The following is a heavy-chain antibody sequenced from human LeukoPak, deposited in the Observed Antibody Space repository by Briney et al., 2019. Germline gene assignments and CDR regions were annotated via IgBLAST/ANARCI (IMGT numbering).Heavy chain of an antibody. CDR3: ARLPYQLLELAYYYYYYMDV. CDR2: IYTSGST. D-gene: IGHD2-2*01. CDR1: GGSISSYY. Sequence: SETLSLTCTVSGGSISSYYWSWIRQPAGKGLEWIGRIYTSGSTNYNLSLKSRVTISVDTSKNHFSLKLSSVTAADTAVYYCARLPYQLLELAYYYYYYMDVWGKGTTVTVSS. J-gene: IGHJ6*03. V-gene: IGHV4-4*07.